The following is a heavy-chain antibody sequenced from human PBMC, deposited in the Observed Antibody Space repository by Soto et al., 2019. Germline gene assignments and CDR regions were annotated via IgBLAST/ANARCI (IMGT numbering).Heavy chain of an antibody. D-gene: IGHD6-13*01. V-gene: IGHV4-59*01. CDR2: IYYSGST. CDR3: ASSRQQLRYYYFDY. J-gene: IGHJ4*02. Sequence: PSETLSLTCTISGGSISSYYWSWIRQPPGKGLEWIGYIYYSGSTNYNPSLKSRVTISVDTSKNQFSLKLSSVTAADTAVYYCASSRQQLRYYYFDYWGQRTLVTVSS. CDR1: GGSISSYY.